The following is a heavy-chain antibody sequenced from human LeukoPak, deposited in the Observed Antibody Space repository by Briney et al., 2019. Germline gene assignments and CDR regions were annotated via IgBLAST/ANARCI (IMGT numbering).Heavy chain of an antibody. D-gene: IGHD4-17*01. V-gene: IGHV4-34*01. J-gene: IGHJ4*02. CDR1: GGSFSGYY. CDR3: ARLEPDYGDNDY. CDR2: INHSGST. Sequence: SETLSLTCAVYGGSFSGYYWSWIRQPPGKGLEWIGEINHSGSTNYNPSLKSRVTISVDTSKNQFSLKLSSVTAADTAVYYCARLEPDYGDNDYWGQGTLVTVSS.